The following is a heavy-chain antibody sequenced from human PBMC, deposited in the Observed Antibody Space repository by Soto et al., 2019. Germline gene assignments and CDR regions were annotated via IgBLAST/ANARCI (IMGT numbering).Heavy chain of an antibody. J-gene: IGHJ6*02. CDR3: ARGGGSCSRTSCSYPYYYGMDV. CDR2: ISHSGST. V-gene: IGHV4-30-2*01. Sequence: LSLTCAVSAGSISSGGYSWTWIRQPPGKGLEWIGYISHSGSTYYNPSLKGRVTISVDRSKNQFSLKLSSVTAADTAVYYCARGGGSCSRTSCSYPYYYGMDVWGQGTTVTSP. D-gene: IGHD2-2*01. CDR1: AGSISSGGYS.